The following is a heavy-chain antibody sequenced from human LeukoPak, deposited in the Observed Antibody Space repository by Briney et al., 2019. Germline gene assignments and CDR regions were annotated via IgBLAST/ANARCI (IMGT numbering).Heavy chain of an antibody. CDR2: IYNTEGT. Sequence: SETLSLTCTVSGGSISRYYWSWSRQSTGKGLEWIGYIYNTEGTTYNPSLKSRVTISVDTSKNQFSLKLSSVTAADTAVYYCAKRGTLREFDYWGQGTLVTVSS. V-gene: IGHV4-59*01. J-gene: IGHJ4*02. CDR1: GGSISRYY. CDR3: AKRGTLREFDY. D-gene: IGHD3-16*01.